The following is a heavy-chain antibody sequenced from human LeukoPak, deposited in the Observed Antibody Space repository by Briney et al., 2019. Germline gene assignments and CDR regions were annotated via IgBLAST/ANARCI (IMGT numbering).Heavy chain of an antibody. D-gene: IGHD3-10*01. CDR3: ARSYYYGSGSYVY. CDR2: IYYSGST. V-gene: IGHV4-59*08. J-gene: IGHJ4*02. Sequence: PSETLSLTCTVSGGSISSYYWSWIRQPPGKGLEWIGYIYYSGSTNYNPSLKSRVTISVDTSKNQFSLKLSSVTAADTAVYYCARSYYYGSGSYVYWGQGTLVTVSS. CDR1: GGSISSYY.